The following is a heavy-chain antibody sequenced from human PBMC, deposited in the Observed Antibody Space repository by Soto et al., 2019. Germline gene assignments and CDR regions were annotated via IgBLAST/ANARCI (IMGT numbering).Heavy chain of an antibody. J-gene: IGHJ6*03. D-gene: IGHD3-10*01. CDR3: ATGGGPSATGYYYYYYMDV. CDR1: GGSISSYS. Sequence: PSETLSLTCTVSGGSISSYSWIWIRQPPGKGLEWIGYIYYSGSTNYNPSLKSRVTISVDTSKNQFSLKLSSVTAADTAVYYCATGGGPSATGYYYYYYMDVWGKGTTVTVSS. V-gene: IGHV4-59*01. CDR2: IYYSGST.